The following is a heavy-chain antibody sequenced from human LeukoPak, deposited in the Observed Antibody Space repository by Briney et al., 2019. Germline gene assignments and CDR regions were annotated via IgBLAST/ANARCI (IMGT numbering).Heavy chain of an antibody. V-gene: IGHV3-21*01. CDR1: GFTFSSYS. Sequence: GGSLRLSCAASGFTFSSYSMNWVRQAPGKGLEWVSSISSSSYIYYTDSVKGRFTISRDNAKNSLYLQMNSLRAEDTAVYYCARDLRRRFLEWLYWFDPWGQGTLVTVSS. CDR3: ARDLRRRFLEWLYWFDP. J-gene: IGHJ5*02. CDR2: ISSSSYI. D-gene: IGHD3-3*01.